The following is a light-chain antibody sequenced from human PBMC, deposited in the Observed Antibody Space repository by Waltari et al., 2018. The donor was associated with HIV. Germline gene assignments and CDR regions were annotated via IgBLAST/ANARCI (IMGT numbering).Light chain of an antibody. J-gene: IGLJ2*01. Sequence: QSALPQPPSASGSPGQSVTISCSGTSSYVGDYAFVSWYQQHPGKVPKLILYEVNKRPSGVPDRFSGSKSGHTASLTVSGLQADDEADYYCSSYAGSNNVVFGGGTKLTVL. CDR3: SSYAGSNNVV. CDR2: EVN. V-gene: IGLV2-8*01. CDR1: SSYVGDYAF.